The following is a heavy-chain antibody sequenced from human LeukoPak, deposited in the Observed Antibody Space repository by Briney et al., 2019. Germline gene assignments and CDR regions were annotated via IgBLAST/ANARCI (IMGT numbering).Heavy chain of an antibody. J-gene: IGHJ4*02. CDR2: TYTSGST. Sequence: SETPSLTCTVSGGSISSYYWSWIRQPAGKGLEWIGRTYTSGSTNYNPSLKSRVTMSVDTSKNQFSLKLSSVTAADTAVYYCAGDYYDSSGYYYDYWGQGTLVTVSS. V-gene: IGHV4-4*07. CDR1: GGSISSYY. CDR3: AGDYYDSSGYYYDY. D-gene: IGHD3-22*01.